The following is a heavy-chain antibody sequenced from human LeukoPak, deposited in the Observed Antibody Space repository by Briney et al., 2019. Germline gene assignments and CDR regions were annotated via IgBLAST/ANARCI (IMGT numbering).Heavy chain of an antibody. V-gene: IGHV4-59*01. D-gene: IGHD2/OR15-2a*01. CDR1: GGSLSSYY. Sequence: SETLSLTCAVSGGSLSSYYWSWIRQPPGKGLEWIGYVSYSGIANYNPSLKSRLTMSVDTSKNQFSLKLSSVTAADTAVYYCAKSNSRPWDDMDVWGKGIAVTASS. J-gene: IGHJ6*03. CDR3: AKSNSRPWDDMDV. CDR2: VSYSGIA.